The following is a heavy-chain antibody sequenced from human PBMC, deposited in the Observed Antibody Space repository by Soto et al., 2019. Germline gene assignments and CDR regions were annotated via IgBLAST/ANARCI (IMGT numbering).Heavy chain of an antibody. CDR2: INPNSGGT. J-gene: IGHJ3*02. CDR1: GYTFTGYY. Sequence: QVQLVQSGAEVKKPGASVKVSCKASGYTFTGYYMHWVRQAPGQGLEWMGWINPNSGGTNYAQKFQGWVTMTRDTSISTAYMELSRLRSDDTAVYYCARGRAYYDILTGYFRSFAFDIWGQGTMVTVSS. V-gene: IGHV1-2*04. D-gene: IGHD3-9*01. CDR3: ARGRAYYDILTGYFRSFAFDI.